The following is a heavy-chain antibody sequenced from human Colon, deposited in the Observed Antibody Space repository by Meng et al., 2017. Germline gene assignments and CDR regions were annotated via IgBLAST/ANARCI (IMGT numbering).Heavy chain of an antibody. J-gene: IGHJ4*02. CDR3: AREDCSGGSCYYFDY. D-gene: IGHD2-15*01. V-gene: IGHV4-39*07. Sequence: QPQLQESGPGLVKPSEALSLTCSVSGGSISTSGYYWGWIRQPPGKGLEWIGSIGHSGFTYYNPSLKSRVTISVDKSKNQFSLNLTSVTAADTAVYYCAREDCSGGSCYYFDYWGQGTLVTVSS. CDR2: IGHSGFT. CDR1: GGSISTSGYY.